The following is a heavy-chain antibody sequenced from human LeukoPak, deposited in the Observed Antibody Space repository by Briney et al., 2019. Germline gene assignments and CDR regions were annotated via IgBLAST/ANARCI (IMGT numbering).Heavy chain of an antibody. V-gene: IGHV1-46*01. Sequence: ASVKVSCKASGYTFTSYYIHWVRQAPGQGLEWMGIINPSGGSTSNVQKFQGRVTMTRDMSTSTVYMELSSLRSEDTAVYYCAREAVTIFGLVRTQTTKSPHRFDPWGQGTLVTVSS. J-gene: IGHJ5*02. CDR2: INPSGGST. CDR1: GYTFTSYY. CDR3: AREAVTIFGLVRTQTTKSPHRFDP. D-gene: IGHD3-3*01.